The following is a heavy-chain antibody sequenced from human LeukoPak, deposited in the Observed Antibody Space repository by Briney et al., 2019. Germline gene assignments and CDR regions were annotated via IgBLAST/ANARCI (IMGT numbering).Heavy chain of an antibody. D-gene: IGHD3-16*02. V-gene: IGHV3-53*01. CDR1: GFTVSNYF. Sequence: GGSLRLSCAASGFTVSNYFMNWVRQAPGKGLECVSVIYSDGDTRYADSVKGRFIISRDNSNNTLYLQMNSLTAEDTAVYYCARVMGESSLYEPFAYWGQGTLVTVSS. J-gene: IGHJ4*02. CDR2: IYSDGDT. CDR3: ARVMGESSLYEPFAY.